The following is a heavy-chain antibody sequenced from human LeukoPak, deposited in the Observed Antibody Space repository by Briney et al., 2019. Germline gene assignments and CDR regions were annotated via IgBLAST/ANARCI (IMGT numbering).Heavy chain of an antibody. D-gene: IGHD3-3*01. CDR1: GFTFSTYA. Sequence: PGGSLRLSCAASGFTFSTYAMTWVRQAPGKGLEWVSAISGGGGSTYYADSVKGRFTISRDNSKNTLYLQMNSLRGEDTAVYYCAKEGVVPAAKDEDPIRFLEWLFRIGYFDYWGQGTLVTVSS. CDR2: ISGGGGST. CDR3: AKEGVVPAAKDEDPIRFLEWLFRIGYFDY. V-gene: IGHV3-23*01. J-gene: IGHJ4*02.